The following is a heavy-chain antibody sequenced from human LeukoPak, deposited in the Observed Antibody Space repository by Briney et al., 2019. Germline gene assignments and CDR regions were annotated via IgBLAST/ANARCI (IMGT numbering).Heavy chain of an antibody. Sequence: GGSLRLSCAAAGFTFTSYAMSWVRQAPGKGLEWVSVIYSGGGTNYADSVKGRFTISRDNSKNTLYLQMNSLRVEDTAVYYCARDAGTGDSYYWYFDLWGRGTQVTVSS. D-gene: IGHD2-21*01. V-gene: IGHV3-53*01. CDR2: IYSGGGT. J-gene: IGHJ2*01. CDR1: GFTFTSYA. CDR3: ARDAGTGDSYYWYFDL.